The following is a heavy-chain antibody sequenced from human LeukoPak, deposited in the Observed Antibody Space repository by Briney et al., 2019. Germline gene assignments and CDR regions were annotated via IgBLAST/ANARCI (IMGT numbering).Heavy chain of an antibody. CDR2: IKHSGST. CDR3: ARDKYLGYCSGGSCYFLKYYFDY. D-gene: IGHD2-15*01. CDR1: GGSFSGYY. J-gene: IGHJ4*02. Sequence: SETLSLTCAVYGGSFSGYYWSWIRQPPGKGLEWIGEIKHSGSTNYNPSLKSRVTISVDTSKNQFSLKLSSVTAADTAVYYCARDKYLGYCSGGSCYFLKYYFDYWGQGTLVTVSS. V-gene: IGHV4-34*01.